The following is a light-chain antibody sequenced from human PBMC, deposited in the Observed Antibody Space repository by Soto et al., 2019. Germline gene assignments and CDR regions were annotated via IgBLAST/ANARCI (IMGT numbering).Light chain of an antibody. CDR1: SSDVGGYNY. V-gene: IGLV2-14*01. Sequence: QSALTQPASVSGSPGQSITISCTGTSSDVGGYNYVSWYQQHPGKAPKLMIYEVTNRPSGVSYRFSGSKSGNTASLTISGLQAEDEADYYCSSYSSSRTLDVVFGGGTKLTVL. CDR3: SSYSSSRTLDVV. CDR2: EVT. J-gene: IGLJ2*01.